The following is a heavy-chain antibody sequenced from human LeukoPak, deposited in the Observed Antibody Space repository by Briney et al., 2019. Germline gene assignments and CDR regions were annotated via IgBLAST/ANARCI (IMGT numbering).Heavy chain of an antibody. D-gene: IGHD3-9*01. CDR1: GYTFTSYG. CDR2: ISAYNGNT. CDR3: ARDRLRYFDWFYYYYYYYMDV. J-gene: IGHJ6*03. Sequence: ASVKVSCKASGYTFTSYGISWVRQAPGRGLEWMGWISAYNGNTNYAQKLQGRVTMTTDTSTSTAYMELRSLRAEDTAVYYCARDRLRYFDWFYYYYYYYMDVWGKGTTVTISS. V-gene: IGHV1-18*01.